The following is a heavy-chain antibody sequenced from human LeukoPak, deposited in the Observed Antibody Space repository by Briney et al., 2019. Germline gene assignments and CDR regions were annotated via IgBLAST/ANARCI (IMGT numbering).Heavy chain of an antibody. D-gene: IGHD4-11*01. Sequence: PSETLSLTCTVSGGSISSYYWSWIRQPPGKGLEWIGYIYYSGSTNYNPSLKSRVTISVDTSKNQFSLKLSSVTAADTAVYYCARGAMTTYHYMDVWGKGTTVTVSS. CDR2: IYYSGST. J-gene: IGHJ6*03. CDR3: ARGAMTTYHYMDV. V-gene: IGHV4-59*01. CDR1: GGSISSYY.